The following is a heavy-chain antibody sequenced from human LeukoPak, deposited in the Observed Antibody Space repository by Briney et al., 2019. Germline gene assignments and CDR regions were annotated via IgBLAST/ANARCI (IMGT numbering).Heavy chain of an antibody. CDR2: IMYDGSAK. V-gene: IGHV3-7*01. Sequence: PGGSLRLSCAASGFTFSSYCMSWVRQTPGKGLEGVASIMYDGSAKNYVDSVKGRFTISRENAKNSLNLQMNSLRAEDTAVYYCAREWLHGDYYYWGQGTLVTVSS. CDR1: GFTFSSYC. D-gene: IGHD4-17*01. J-gene: IGHJ4*02. CDR3: AREWLHGDYYY.